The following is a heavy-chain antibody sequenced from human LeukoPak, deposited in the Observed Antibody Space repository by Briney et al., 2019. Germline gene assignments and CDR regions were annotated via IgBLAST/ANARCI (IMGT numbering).Heavy chain of an antibody. Sequence: SETLSLTCTVSGGSIISYYWSWLRQPPGKGLQWIGYIHYCGSTNYNPSLKSRVTISVDTSKNQFSLKLTSVTAADSAVYYCARDDYGDSTFHHWGQGTLVTVSS. CDR2: IHYCGST. CDR3: ARDDYGDSTFHH. V-gene: IGHV4-59*01. D-gene: IGHD4-17*01. J-gene: IGHJ1*01. CDR1: GGSIISYY.